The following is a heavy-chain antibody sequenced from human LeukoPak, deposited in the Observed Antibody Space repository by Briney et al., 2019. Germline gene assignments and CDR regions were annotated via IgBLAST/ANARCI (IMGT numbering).Heavy chain of an antibody. J-gene: IGHJ4*02. CDR1: GGSISSSSYY. CDR3: ARHNRGGHFDY. CDR2: IYYSGST. D-gene: IGHD3-10*01. Sequence: SETLSLTCTVSGGSISSSSYYWGWIRQPPGKGLEWIGSIYYSGSTYYNPSLKSRVTISVDTSKNQFSLKLSSVTAADTAVYYRARHNRGGHFDYWGQGTLVTVSS. V-gene: IGHV4-39*01.